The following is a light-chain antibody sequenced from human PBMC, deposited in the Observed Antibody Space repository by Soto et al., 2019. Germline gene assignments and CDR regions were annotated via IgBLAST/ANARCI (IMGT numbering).Light chain of an antibody. CDR1: SSDVGGYNY. V-gene: IGLV2-14*01. CDR3: SSYTSSTTVV. CDR2: DVS. Sequence: QSALTQPASVSGSPGQSITLSCTGTSSDVGGYNYVSWYQQHPGKAPKLMIYDVSNRPSGVSNRFSGSKSGNTASLTISGLQAEDEAAYYCSSYTSSTTVVFGGGTKVTVL. J-gene: IGLJ2*01.